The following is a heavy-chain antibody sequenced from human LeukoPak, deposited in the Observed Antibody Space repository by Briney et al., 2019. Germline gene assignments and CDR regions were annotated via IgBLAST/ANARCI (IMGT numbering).Heavy chain of an antibody. CDR3: ARPISGSYYAGLDY. V-gene: IGHV3-30-3*01. J-gene: IGHJ4*02. D-gene: IGHD1-26*01. CDR2: ISYDGSNK. Sequence: PGGSLRLSCAASGFTFSSYAMHWVRQAPGKGLEWVAVISYDGSNKYYADSVKGRFTISRDNSKNTLYLQMNSLRAEDTAVYYCARPISGSYYAGLDYWGQGTLVTVSS. CDR1: GFTFSSYA.